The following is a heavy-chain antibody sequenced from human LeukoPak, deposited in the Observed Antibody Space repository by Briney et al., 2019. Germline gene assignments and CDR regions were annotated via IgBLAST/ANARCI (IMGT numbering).Heavy chain of an antibody. CDR2: ISSSSSYI. Sequence: PGGSLRLSWAASGFTVSSYSMNWVRQAPGKGRGWVSSISSSSSYIYYADSVKGRFTISRDNAKNSLYLQMNSLRAEDTAVYYCARVAVAGRGYYFDYWGQGTLVTVSS. V-gene: IGHV3-21*01. D-gene: IGHD6-19*01. CDR3: ARVAVAGRGYYFDY. CDR1: GFTVSSYS. J-gene: IGHJ4*02.